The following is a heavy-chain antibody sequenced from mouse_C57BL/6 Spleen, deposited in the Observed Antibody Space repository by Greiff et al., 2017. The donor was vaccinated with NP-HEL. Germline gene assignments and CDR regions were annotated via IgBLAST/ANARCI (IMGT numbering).Heavy chain of an antibody. V-gene: IGHV1-19*01. Sequence: VQLQQSGPVLVKPGASVKMSCKASGYTFTDYYMNWVKQSHGKSLEWIGVINPYNGGTSYNQKFKGKATLTVDKSSSTAYMELNSLTSEDSAVYYCARRGVAPGAMDYWGQGTSVTVSS. CDR3: ARRGVAPGAMDY. CDR1: GYTFTDYY. D-gene: IGHD6-1*01. CDR2: INPYNGGT. J-gene: IGHJ4*01.